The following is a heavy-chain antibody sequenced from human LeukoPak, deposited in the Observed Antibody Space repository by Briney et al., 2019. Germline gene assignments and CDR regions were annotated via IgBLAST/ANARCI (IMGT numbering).Heavy chain of an antibody. Sequence: SETLSLTCAVYGGSFSGYYWIWIRQPPGKGLEWIGEINHSGSTNYNPSLKSRVTISVDTSKNQFSLKLSSVTAADTAVYYCARLGGDYYGSSGYPPVQGFDPWGQGTLVTVSS. CDR1: GGSFSGYY. CDR3: ARLGGDYYGSSGYPPVQGFDP. D-gene: IGHD3-22*01. V-gene: IGHV4-34*01. J-gene: IGHJ5*02. CDR2: INHSGST.